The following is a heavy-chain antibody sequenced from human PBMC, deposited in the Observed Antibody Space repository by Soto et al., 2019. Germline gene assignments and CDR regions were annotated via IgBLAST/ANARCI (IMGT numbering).Heavy chain of an antibody. CDR1: GFTFSSYS. CDR2: ISSGSSYI. V-gene: IGHV3-21*01. D-gene: IGHD3-3*01. Sequence: EVQLVESGGGLVKPGGSLRLSCAASGFTFSSYSMNWVRQAPGKGLEWVSSISSGSSYIYYADSVKGRFTISRDNAKNSLYLQMNSLRAEDTAVYYCASPYYDFWSGYYNYWGQGTLVTVSS. CDR3: ASPYYDFWSGYYNY. J-gene: IGHJ4*02.